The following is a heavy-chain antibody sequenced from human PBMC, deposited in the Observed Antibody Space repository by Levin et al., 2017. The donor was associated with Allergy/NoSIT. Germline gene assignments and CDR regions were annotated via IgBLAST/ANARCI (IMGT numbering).Heavy chain of an antibody. J-gene: IGHJ3*02. V-gene: IGHV3-21*01. Sequence: GGSLRLSCAASGFTFSSYSMNWVRQAPGKGLEWVSSISSSSSYIYYADSVKGRFTISRDNAKNSLYLQMNSLRAEDTAVYYCATLSWRDAFDSWGQGTMVTVSS. CDR2: ISSSSSYI. CDR1: GFTFSSYS. D-gene: IGHD6-13*01. CDR3: ATLSWRDAFDS.